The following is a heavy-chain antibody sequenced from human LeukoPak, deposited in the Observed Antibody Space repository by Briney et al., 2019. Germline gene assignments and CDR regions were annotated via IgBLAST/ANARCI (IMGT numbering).Heavy chain of an antibody. D-gene: IGHD7-27*01. J-gene: IGHJ3*02. CDR2: ISSSSTYI. CDR3: ARDLHSGEVDI. V-gene: IGHV3-21*01. Sequence: GGSLRPSCAASGFTFSIYTMNWVRQAPGKGLEWVSSISSSSTYIYYADSVKGRFTISRDNAKNSLYLQMNSLRAEDTAVYYCARDLHSGEVDIWGQGTMVTASS. CDR1: GFTFSIYT.